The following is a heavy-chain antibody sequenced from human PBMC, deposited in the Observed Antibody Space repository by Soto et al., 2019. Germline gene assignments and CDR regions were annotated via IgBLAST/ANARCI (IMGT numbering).Heavy chain of an antibody. J-gene: IGHJ6*02. V-gene: IGHV4-31*03. Sequence: PSESLSLTGTVSVGSSSSGGYYWSWILQHPGKGLEWIGYIYYSGSTYYNPSLKSRVTISVDTSKNQFSLKLSSVTAADTAVYYCARVPLRGVITYYYYGMDVWGQGTTVTVSS. D-gene: IGHD3-10*01. CDR3: ARVPLRGVITYYYYGMDV. CDR2: IYYSGST. CDR1: VGSSSSGGYY.